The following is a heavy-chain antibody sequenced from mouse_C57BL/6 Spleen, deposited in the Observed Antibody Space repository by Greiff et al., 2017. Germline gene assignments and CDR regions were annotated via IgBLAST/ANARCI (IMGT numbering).Heavy chain of an antibody. CDR2: IRLKSDNYAT. CDR3: TADYYGSRGY. Sequence: EVKVEESGGGLVQPGGSMKLSCVASGFTFSNYWMNWVRQSPEKGLEWVAQIRLKSDNYATHYAESVKGRFTISRDDSKSSVYLQMNNLRAEDTGIYYCTADYYGSRGYWGQGTTLTVSS. CDR1: GFTFSNYW. D-gene: IGHD1-1*01. V-gene: IGHV6-3*01. J-gene: IGHJ2*01.